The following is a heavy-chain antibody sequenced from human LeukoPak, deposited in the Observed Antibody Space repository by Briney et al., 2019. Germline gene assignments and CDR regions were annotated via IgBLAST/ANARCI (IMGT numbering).Heavy chain of an antibody. CDR2: ISSGGGTI. J-gene: IGHJ4*02. Sequence: PGGSLILSCEASGFTFSDYYMSWIRQGPGKGLEWISYISSGGGTIYYADSVKGRFTISRDNAKKSLYLQMNDLRAEDTAMYYCARPRVEYNTSSEDYWGQGTQVIVSS. CDR1: GFTFSDYY. CDR3: ARPRVEYNTSSEDY. D-gene: IGHD6-6*01. V-gene: IGHV3-11*04.